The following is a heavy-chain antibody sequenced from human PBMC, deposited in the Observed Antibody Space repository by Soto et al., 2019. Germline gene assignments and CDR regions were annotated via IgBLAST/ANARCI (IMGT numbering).Heavy chain of an antibody. CDR1: GYTFTSYG. J-gene: IGHJ5*02. Sequence: VQLVQSGAEVKKPGASVKVSCKASGYTFTSYGISLVRQAPGQGLEWMGWISAYNGKTNYAQKLQGRVTMTTDTSTSTAYMELRSLRSDDTAVYYCARDLDFWSGPNWFDPWGQGTLVTVSS. CDR3: ARDLDFWSGPNWFDP. V-gene: IGHV1-18*01. D-gene: IGHD3-3*01. CDR2: ISAYNGKT.